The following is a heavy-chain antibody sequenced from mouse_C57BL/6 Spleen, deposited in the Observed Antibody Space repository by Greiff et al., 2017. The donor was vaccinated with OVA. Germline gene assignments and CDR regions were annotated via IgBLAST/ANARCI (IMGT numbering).Heavy chain of an antibody. CDR1: GYTFTSYG. J-gene: IGHJ4*01. D-gene: IGHD2-1*01. CDR2: IYPRSGNT. Sequence: VQRVESGAELARPGASVKLSCKASGYTFTSYGISWVKQRTGQGLEWIGEIYPRSGNTYYNEKFKGKATLTADKSSSTAYMELRSLTSEDSAVYFCARGEGNYSYYAMDYWGQGTSVTVSS. CDR3: ARGEGNYSYYAMDY. V-gene: IGHV1-81*01.